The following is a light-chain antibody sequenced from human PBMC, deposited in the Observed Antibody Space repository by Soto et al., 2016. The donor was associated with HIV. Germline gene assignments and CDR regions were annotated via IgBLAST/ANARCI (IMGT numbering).Light chain of an antibody. CDR3: LQHNSYPWT. J-gene: IGKJ1*01. CDR1: RDISNY. Sequence: DIQMTQSPSSLSASLGDRVTITCQATRDISNYLDWYQQKPGRAPKLLIYDASNLETGVPSRFGGSGSGTDFTLTISSLQPEDFATYYCLQHNSYPWTFGQGTKVEIK. CDR2: DAS. V-gene: IGKV1-33*01.